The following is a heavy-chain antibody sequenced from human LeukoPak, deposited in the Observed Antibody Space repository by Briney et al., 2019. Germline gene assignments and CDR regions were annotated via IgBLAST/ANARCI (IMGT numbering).Heavy chain of an antibody. V-gene: IGHV1-18*01. D-gene: IGHD3-22*01. CDR1: GYTFTSYA. Sequence: GASVKVSCKAFGYTFTSYAITWVRQTPGQGLEWMGWISVYSGNTHYPQKLQGRVTMTTDTSTTTACMELRSLRSDDTAVYYCARDYYDTSGYFYGSNYWGQGTLVTVSS. J-gene: IGHJ4*02. CDR3: ARDYYDTSGYFYGSNY. CDR2: ISVYSGNT.